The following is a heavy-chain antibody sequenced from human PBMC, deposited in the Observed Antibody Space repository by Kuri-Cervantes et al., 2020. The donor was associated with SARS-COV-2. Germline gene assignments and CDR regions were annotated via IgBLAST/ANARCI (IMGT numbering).Heavy chain of an antibody. V-gene: IGHV1-46*01. D-gene: IGHD3-22*01. CDR2: INPSGGST. J-gene: IGHJ4*02. CDR1: GYTFTSYY. Sequence: ASVKVSCKASGYTFTSYYMHWVRQAPGQGLEWMGIINPSGGSTSYAQKFQGRVTMTRDTSTSTVYMELSSLRSDDTAVYYCARDVFPAYYYDSSGPTPGMWWGQGTLVTVSS. CDR3: ARDVFPAYYYDSSGPTPGMW.